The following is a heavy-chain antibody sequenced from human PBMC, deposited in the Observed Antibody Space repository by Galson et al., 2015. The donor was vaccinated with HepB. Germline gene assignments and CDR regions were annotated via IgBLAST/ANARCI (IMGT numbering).Heavy chain of an antibody. Sequence: SVKVSCKASGYTFTSYDINWVRQATGQGLEWMGWMNPNSGNTGYAQKFQGRVTMTRNTSISTAYMELSSLRSEDTAVYYCARVAPPGGSCYSVACGFDPWGQGTLVTVSS. CDR1: GYTFTSYD. D-gene: IGHD2-15*01. V-gene: IGHV1-8*01. CDR2: MNPNSGNT. J-gene: IGHJ5*02. CDR3: ARVAPPGGSCYSVACGFDP.